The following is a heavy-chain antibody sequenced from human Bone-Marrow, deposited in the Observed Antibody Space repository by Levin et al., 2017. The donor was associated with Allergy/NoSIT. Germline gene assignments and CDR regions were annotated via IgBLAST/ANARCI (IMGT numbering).Heavy chain of an antibody. D-gene: IGHD6-19*01. CDR3: ASLQWLVSSRPFDY. CDR2: INHSGST. V-gene: IGHV4-34*01. Sequence: PSETLSLTCAVYGGSFSGYYWSWIRQPPGKGLEWIGEINHSGSTNYNPSLKSRVTISVDTSKNQFSLKLSSVTAADTAVYYCASLQWLVSSRPFDYWGQGTLVTVSS. J-gene: IGHJ4*02. CDR1: GGSFSGYY.